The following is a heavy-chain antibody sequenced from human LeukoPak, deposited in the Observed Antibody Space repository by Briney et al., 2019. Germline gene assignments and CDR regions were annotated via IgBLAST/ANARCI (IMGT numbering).Heavy chain of an antibody. Sequence: GGSLRLSCAASGFTFSIYAMHWVRQAPGKGLEWVAFIRNDGSNKYYADSVKGRFTISRDNSKNTLYLQMNSLRAEDTAVYYCARDRRWLQSDIRHFDYWGQGTLDTVSS. CDR3: ARDRRWLQSDIRHFDY. D-gene: IGHD5-24*01. CDR2: IRNDGSNK. V-gene: IGHV3-30*02. CDR1: GFTFSIYA. J-gene: IGHJ4*02.